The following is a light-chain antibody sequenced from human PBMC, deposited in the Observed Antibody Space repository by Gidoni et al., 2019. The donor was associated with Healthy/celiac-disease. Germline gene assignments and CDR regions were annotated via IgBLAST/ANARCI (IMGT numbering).Light chain of an antibody. CDR2: EVS. J-gene: IGLJ1*01. V-gene: IGLV2-14*01. CDR3: SSYTSSIHNYV. CDR1: SSDVGGYNY. Sequence: QSALTQPASVSGSPGQSITISCTGTSSDVGGYNYVSWYQQHPGKAPKHMIYEVSNRPSGVSNRFSGSKSGNTASLTISGLQAEDEADYYCSSYTSSIHNYVFGTGTKVTVL.